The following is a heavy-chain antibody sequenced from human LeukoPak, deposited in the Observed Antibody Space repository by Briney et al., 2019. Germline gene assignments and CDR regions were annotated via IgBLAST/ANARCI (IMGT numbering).Heavy chain of an antibody. V-gene: IGHV3-30-3*01. CDR3: AREVVTAIPFFDY. CDR1: GFTFSSYA. J-gene: IGHJ4*02. D-gene: IGHD2-21*02. Sequence: PGGSLRLSCAASGFTFSSYAMHWVRQAPGKGLEWVAVISYDGCNKYYADSVKGRFTISRDNSKNTLYLQMNSLRAEDTAVYYCAREVVTAIPFFDYWGQGTLVTVSS. CDR2: ISYDGCNK.